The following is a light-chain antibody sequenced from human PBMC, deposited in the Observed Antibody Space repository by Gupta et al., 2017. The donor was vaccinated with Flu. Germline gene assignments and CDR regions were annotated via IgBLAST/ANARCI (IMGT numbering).Light chain of an antibody. CDR2: KDS. CDR3: TSADSSGTYAV. V-gene: IGLV3-25*02. Sequence: SYELTQPPSVSVSPGQTARITCSGDALPKQYAYWYQKKPGPAPVRVREKDSERPSGIPDRVSGYSSGTTVKWAISGVQAEDEADYDCTSADSSGTYAVFGGGTNVTV. CDR1: ALPKQY. J-gene: IGLJ2*01.